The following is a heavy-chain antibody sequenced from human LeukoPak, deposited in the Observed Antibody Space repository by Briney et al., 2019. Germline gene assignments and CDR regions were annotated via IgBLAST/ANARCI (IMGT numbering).Heavy chain of an antibody. V-gene: IGHV3-30-3*01. CDR2: ISYDGSNK. Sequence: PGGSLRLSCAASGFTFSSYAMHWVRQAPGKGLEWVAVISYDGSNKYYADSVKGRFTISRDNSKNTLYLQMNSLRAEDTAVYYCARDPSTLIVGALFDYWGQGTLVTGSS. CDR1: GFTFSSYA. J-gene: IGHJ4*02. D-gene: IGHD1-26*01. CDR3: ARDPSTLIVGALFDY.